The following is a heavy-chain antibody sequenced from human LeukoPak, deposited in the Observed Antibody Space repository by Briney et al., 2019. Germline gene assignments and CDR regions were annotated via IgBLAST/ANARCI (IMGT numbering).Heavy chain of an antibody. CDR2: IKSKTDGGTT. V-gene: IGHV3-15*01. J-gene: IGHJ5*02. D-gene: IGHD3-10*01. Sequence: GGSLRLSCEASGFTFTNAWTTWVRQAPGKGLEWVGRIKSKTDGGTTDYAAPAKGRFTISRDDSKNTLYLQMNSLKTEDTAVYYCTTDPDITMVRDWFDPWGQGTLVTVSS. CDR3: TTDPDITMVRDWFDP. CDR1: GFTFTNAW.